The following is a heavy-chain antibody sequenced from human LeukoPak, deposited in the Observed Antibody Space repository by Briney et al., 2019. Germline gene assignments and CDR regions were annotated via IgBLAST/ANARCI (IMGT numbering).Heavy chain of an antibody. CDR1: GFTFSSYG. Sequence: QPGGSLRLSCAASGFTFSSYGMHWVRQAPGKGLEWVAVISYDGSNKYYADSVKGRFTISRDNSKNTLYLQMNSLRAEDTAVYYCAKGNYYYMDVWGKGTTVTVSS. V-gene: IGHV3-30*18. CDR3: AKGNYYYMDV. J-gene: IGHJ6*03. CDR2: ISYDGSNK.